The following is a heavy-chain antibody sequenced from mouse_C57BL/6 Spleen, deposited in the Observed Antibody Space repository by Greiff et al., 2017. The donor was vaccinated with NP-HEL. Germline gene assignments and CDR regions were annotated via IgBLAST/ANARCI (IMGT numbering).Heavy chain of an antibody. J-gene: IGHJ2*01. V-gene: IGHV5-4*01. D-gene: IGHD1-1*01. CDR2: ISDGGSYT. CDR3: ARDDGSSFFDY. CDR1: GFTFSSYA. Sequence: DVMLVESGGGLVKPGGSLKLSCAASGFTFSSYAMSWVRQTPEKRLEWVATISDGGSYTYYPDNVKGRCTISRDNAKNNLYLQMSHLKSEDTAMYYCARDDGSSFFDYWGQGTTLTVSS.